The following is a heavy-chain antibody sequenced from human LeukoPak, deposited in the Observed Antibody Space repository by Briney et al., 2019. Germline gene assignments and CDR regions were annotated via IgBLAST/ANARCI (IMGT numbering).Heavy chain of an antibody. V-gene: IGHV3-74*01. J-gene: IGHJ4*02. D-gene: IGHD3-3*01. CDR2: INTDGSST. CDR1: GFTFSSYW. CDR3: ARAGTYYDFWSGYYDY. Sequence: PGGSLRLSCAASGFTFSSYWMHWVRQAPWKGLVWVSRINTDGSSTSYADSVKGRFTISRDNAKNTLYLQMNSLRAEDTAVYYCARAGTYYDFWSGYYDYWGQGTLVTVSS.